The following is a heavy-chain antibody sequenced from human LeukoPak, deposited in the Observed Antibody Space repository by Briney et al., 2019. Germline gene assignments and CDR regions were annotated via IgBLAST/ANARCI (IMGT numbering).Heavy chain of an antibody. Sequence: GGSLRLSCAATGFTFSSYSMNWVRQAPGKGLEWVSFISSGSTYINYADSVKGRFTTSRDNAKNSLYLQMDSLRAEDTAVYYCARTQPPDVWGKGTTVTVSS. CDR3: ARTQPPDV. CDR2: ISSGSTYI. V-gene: IGHV3-21*01. J-gene: IGHJ6*04. CDR1: GFTFSSYS.